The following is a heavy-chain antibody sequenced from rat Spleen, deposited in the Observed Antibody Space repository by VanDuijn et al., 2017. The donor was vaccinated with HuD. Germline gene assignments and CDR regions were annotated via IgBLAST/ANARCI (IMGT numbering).Heavy chain of an antibody. CDR3: ARADIAAISTDGI. CDR1: GFSLISYS. D-gene: IGHD1-2*01. Sequence: QVQLKESGPALVQPSQTLSLTCTVSGFSLISYSVNWVRQSPGKGLEWMGFIRSGGSTEYNSEFKYRLSINRDTSKNQVFLKMNSLKTEDTGVYYCARADIAAISTDGIWGQGVMVTISS. CDR2: IRSGGST. V-gene: IGHV2-65*01. J-gene: IGHJ2*01.